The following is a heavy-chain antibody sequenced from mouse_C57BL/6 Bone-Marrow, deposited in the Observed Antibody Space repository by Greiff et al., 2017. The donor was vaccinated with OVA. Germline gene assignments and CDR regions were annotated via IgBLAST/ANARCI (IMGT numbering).Heavy chain of an antibody. D-gene: IGHD2-2*01. CDR1: GFNIKDDY. V-gene: IGHV14-4*01. J-gene: IGHJ1*03. CDR2: IDPENGDT. CDR3: TRYGYDDGWYFDV. Sequence: VQLQQSGAELVRPGASVKLSCTASGFNIKDDYMHWVKQRPEQGLEWIGWIDPENGDTEYASKFQGKATITADTSSNTAYLQLSSLTSEDTAVYYCTRYGYDDGWYFDVWGTGTTVTVSS.